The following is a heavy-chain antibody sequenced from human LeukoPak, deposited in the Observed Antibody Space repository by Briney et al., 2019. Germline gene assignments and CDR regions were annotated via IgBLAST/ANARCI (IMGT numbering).Heavy chain of an antibody. CDR2: IIPIFGTA. J-gene: IGHJ4*02. D-gene: IGHD6-25*01. V-gene: IGHV1-69*06. CDR1: GGTFSSYA. Sequence: GASVKVSCKASGGTFSSYAISWVRQAPGQGLEWMGGIIPIFGTANYAQKFQGRVTITADKSTSTAYMELSSLRSEDTAVYYCARDSLRIAAKTSPIDYWGQGTLVTVSS. CDR3: ARDSLRIAAKTSPIDY.